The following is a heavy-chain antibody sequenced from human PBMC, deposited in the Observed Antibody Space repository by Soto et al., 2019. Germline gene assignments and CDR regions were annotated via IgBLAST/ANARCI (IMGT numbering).Heavy chain of an antibody. CDR2: ISSRSTYI. CDR3: ARDLGRGYSYHY. J-gene: IGHJ4*02. CDR1: GFTFSSYS. V-gene: IGHV3-21*01. Sequence: GGSLRLSCAASGFTFSSYSMNWVRQAPGKGLEWVSSISSRSTYIYYADSVKGRFTISRDNAKNSLYLQMNSLRAEDTAVYYCARDLGRGYSYHYWGQGTLVTVSS. D-gene: IGHD5-18*01.